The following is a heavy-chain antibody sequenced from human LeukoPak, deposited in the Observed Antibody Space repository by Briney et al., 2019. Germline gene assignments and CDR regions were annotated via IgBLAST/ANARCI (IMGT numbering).Heavy chain of an antibody. D-gene: IGHD4-23*01. CDR1: GYSFTSYW. V-gene: IGHV5-51*01. Sequence: GESLKISCKGSGYSFTSYWIGWVRQMPGKGLEWMGIIYPGDSDTRYSPSFQGQVSISADKSISTAYLQWSSLKASDTAMYYCAREARDDYGGKRLDYWGQGTLVTVSS. CDR2: IYPGDSDT. J-gene: IGHJ4*02. CDR3: AREARDDYGGKRLDY.